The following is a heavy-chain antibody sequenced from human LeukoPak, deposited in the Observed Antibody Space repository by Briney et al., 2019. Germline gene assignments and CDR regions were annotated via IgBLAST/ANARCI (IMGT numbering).Heavy chain of an antibody. Sequence: ASVKVSCKASSYTFTNYGITWVRQAPGQDLEWMGWISAKNGHTNYAQKVQGRVTMSTDTSASTAYMELRSLRSDDTAVYYCARDFSQLANDAFDIWGQGTMVTVSS. CDR2: ISAKNGHT. V-gene: IGHV1-18*01. CDR3: ARDFSQLANDAFDI. J-gene: IGHJ3*02. D-gene: IGHD4/OR15-4a*01. CDR1: SYTFTNYG.